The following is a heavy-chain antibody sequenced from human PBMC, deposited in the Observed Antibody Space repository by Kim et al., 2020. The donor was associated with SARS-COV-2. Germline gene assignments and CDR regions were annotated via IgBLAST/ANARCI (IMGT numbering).Heavy chain of an antibody. D-gene: IGHD5-12*01. CDR1: GYTFTNYA. V-gene: IGHV1-3*01. J-gene: IGHJ4*02. CDR2: TNAGNGNI. Sequence: ASVKVSCKASGYTFTNYAIQWVRQAPGQGLEWMGWTNAGNGNIKYSHKFQGRATLTWDTSASTAYMELRALTSEDTAVYYCVRDLLHSGYDYWGQGTLVT. CDR3: VRDLLHSGYDY.